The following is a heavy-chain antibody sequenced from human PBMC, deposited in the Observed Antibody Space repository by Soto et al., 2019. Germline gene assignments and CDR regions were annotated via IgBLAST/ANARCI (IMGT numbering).Heavy chain of an antibody. D-gene: IGHD3-10*01. CDR3: TTDPHTYYYGVPG. J-gene: IGHJ4*02. CDR1: GFTFSNAW. Sequence: VGSLRLSCAASGFTFSNAWMSWVRQAPGKGLEWVGRIKSKTDGGTTDYAAPVKGRFTISRDDSKNTLYLQMNSLKTEDTAVYYCTTDPHTYYYGVPGWGQGILVTVSS. CDR2: IKSKTDGGTT. V-gene: IGHV3-15*01.